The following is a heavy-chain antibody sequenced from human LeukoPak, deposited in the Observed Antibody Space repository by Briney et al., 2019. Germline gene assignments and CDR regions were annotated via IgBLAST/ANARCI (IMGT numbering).Heavy chain of an antibody. CDR2: IYPGNSQT. D-gene: IGHD2-21*02. Sequence: GESLKISCKAFGYSFTNYWIDWVRQMPGKGLEWMGNIYPGNSQTTYRPSFEGQVTISADRSISTAYLQWNSLKTSDTAMYYCARRSDFRNWFDXXXKGTLVTVSS. V-gene: IGHV5-51*01. CDR1: GYSFTNYW. CDR3: ARRSDFRNWFDX. J-gene: IGHJ5*02.